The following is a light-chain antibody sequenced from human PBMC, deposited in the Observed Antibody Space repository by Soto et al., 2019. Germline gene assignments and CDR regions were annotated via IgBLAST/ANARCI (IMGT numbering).Light chain of an antibody. Sequence: DIVMTQSPATLSVSPGETAALSCRAGQSVGRNFAWYQQKPGQAPRLLIYGASTRATDIPAGLRGSGSWTEFTLTTSRLQSEDFAIYYCQQDRTWPYTFRQGTKLDI. CDR1: QSVGRN. CDR2: GAS. J-gene: IGKJ2*01. V-gene: IGKV3-15*01. CDR3: QQDRTWPYT.